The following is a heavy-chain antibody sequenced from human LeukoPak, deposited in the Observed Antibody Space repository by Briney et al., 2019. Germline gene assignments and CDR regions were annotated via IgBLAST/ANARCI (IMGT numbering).Heavy chain of an antibody. D-gene: IGHD6-6*01. J-gene: IGHJ4*02. V-gene: IGHV3-7*01. CDR1: GFTFSSYW. Sequence: PGGSLRLSCAASGFTFSSYWMNWVRQAPGKGLEWVANIKQDGSEKYYVDSVKGRFTISRDNAKNSLYLQMNSLRAEDTAVYYCASYSSSPKSSAFDYWGQGTLVTVSS. CDR3: ASYSSSPKSSAFDY. CDR2: IKQDGSEK.